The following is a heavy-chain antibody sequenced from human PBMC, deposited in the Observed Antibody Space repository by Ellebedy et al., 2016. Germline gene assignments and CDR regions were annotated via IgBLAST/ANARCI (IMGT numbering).Heavy chain of an antibody. Sequence: GGSLRLXXAASGFSVSSNDMTWVRQRPGKGLECVSLISSGGATFYADSVEGRFTISRDNLKKKLYLQMSSLGADDTAVYYCVTKHNAAFDIWGQGTTVTVS. V-gene: IGHV3-53*01. CDR2: ISSGGAT. D-gene: IGHD1-1*01. J-gene: IGHJ3*02. CDR1: GFSVSSND. CDR3: VTKHNAAFDI.